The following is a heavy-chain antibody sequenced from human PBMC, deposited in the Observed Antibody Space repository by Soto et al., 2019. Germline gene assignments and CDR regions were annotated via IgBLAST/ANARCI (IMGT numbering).Heavy chain of an antibody. CDR2: IRGSGGST. J-gene: IGHJ2*01. D-gene: IGHD4-17*01. CDR1: GFTFSSYA. V-gene: IGHV3-23*01. CDR3: AKRTVGWYFDL. Sequence: EVQLLESGGGLVQPGGSLRLSCAASGFTFSSYAMSWVRQAPGKGLEWVSVIRGSGGSTYYADSVKGRFTISRDNSKNTRYMQMNSPRAEDAAVYYCAKRTVGWYFDLWGRGTLVTVSS.